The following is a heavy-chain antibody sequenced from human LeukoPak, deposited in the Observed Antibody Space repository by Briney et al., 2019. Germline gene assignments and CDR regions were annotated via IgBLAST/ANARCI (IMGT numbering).Heavy chain of an antibody. Sequence: GGSLRLSGVGSGFTFSSYSRNWVRQAPGKGLEWVSTIYSGGSTYYADSVKGRFTISRDNSKNTLYLQMNSLRAEDTAVYYCARHDWFDPWGRGTLVTVSS. CDR3: ARHDWFDP. CDR1: GFTFSSYS. V-gene: IGHV3-66*04. CDR2: IYSGGST. J-gene: IGHJ5*02.